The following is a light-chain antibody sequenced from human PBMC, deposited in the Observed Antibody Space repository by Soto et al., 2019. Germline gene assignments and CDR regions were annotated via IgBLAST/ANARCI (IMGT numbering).Light chain of an antibody. Sequence: AIGMTQSPSSLSASTGDRVTITCRASQGISSYLAWYQQKPGKAPKLLIYAASTLQSGVPSRFRGSGSGTDFTLTISCLQSEDFATYYCQQYYSYPLTFGQGTKVDIK. CDR1: QGISSY. CDR3: QQYYSYPLT. J-gene: IGKJ1*01. V-gene: IGKV1-8*01. CDR2: AAS.